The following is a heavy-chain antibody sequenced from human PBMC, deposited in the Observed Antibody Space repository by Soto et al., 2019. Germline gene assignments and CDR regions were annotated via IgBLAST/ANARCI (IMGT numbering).Heavy chain of an antibody. CDR1: GFTFSDHY. V-gene: IGHV3-72*01. D-gene: IGHD2-8*01. CDR2: ARNKANSYTT. Sequence: EVQLVESGGGLVQPGGSLRLSCAASGFTFSDHYMDWVRQAPGKGLEWVGRARNKANSYTTEYAASVKGRFTISRDDSKNSLYLQMDSLETEDTALYYCARELMTTATAEIYYFDYWGQGTLVTVSS. J-gene: IGHJ4*02. CDR3: ARELMTTATAEIYYFDY.